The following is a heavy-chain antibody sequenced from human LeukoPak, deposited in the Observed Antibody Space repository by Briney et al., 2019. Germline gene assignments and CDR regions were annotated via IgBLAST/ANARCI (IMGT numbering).Heavy chain of an antibody. J-gene: IGHJ5*02. Sequence: SETLSLTCAVSGGSISSGGYSWSWIRQPPGKGLEWIGYIYHSGSTYYNPSLKSRVTISVDRSKNQFSLKLSSVTAADTAVYYCARNIVAAGSNWFDPWGQGTLVTVST. V-gene: IGHV4-30-2*01. CDR3: ARNIVAAGSNWFDP. CDR2: IYHSGST. D-gene: IGHD6-13*01. CDR1: GGSISSGGYS.